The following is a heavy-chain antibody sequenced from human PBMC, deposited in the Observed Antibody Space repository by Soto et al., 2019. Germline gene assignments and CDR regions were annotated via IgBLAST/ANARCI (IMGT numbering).Heavy chain of an antibody. J-gene: IGHJ5*02. CDR2: IFSNDEK. D-gene: IGHD6-6*01. CDR3: ARTSLREARANWFDP. CDR1: GFSLSNARMG. V-gene: IGHV2-26*01. Sequence: QVTLKESGPVLVQPTETLTLTCTVSGFSLSNARMGVSWIRQPPGKALEWLAHIFSNDEKSYSTSLKSRLTISTDTSKSQVVITMTNMDPVDTATYYCARTSLREARANWFDPWGQGTLVTVSS.